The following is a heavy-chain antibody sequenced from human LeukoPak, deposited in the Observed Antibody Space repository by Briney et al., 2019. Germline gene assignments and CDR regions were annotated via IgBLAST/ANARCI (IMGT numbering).Heavy chain of an antibody. V-gene: IGHV3-48*03. CDR2: ISWNSGSI. Sequence: PGGSLRLSCAASGFTFSSYEMNWVRQAPGKGLEWVSGISWNSGSIVYVDSVKGRFTISRDNAKNSLYLQMSSLRAEDTAVYYCARLAGAWGQGSLVTVSS. CDR3: ARLAGA. D-gene: IGHD3-10*01. J-gene: IGHJ5*02. CDR1: GFTFSSYE.